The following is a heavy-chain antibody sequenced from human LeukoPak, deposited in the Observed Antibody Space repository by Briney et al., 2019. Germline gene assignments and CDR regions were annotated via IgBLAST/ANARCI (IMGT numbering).Heavy chain of an antibody. Sequence: GGSLRLSCTAAGFNFGTYWMSWVRQSPEKGLEFVAGIKYDDTVKNYVDSVKGRFTISRDNPSNSVYLQMDSLRPEDTALYYCARDPDSSAFDYWGQGAQVTVSS. CDR1: GFNFGTYW. J-gene: IGHJ4*02. CDR3: ARDPDSSAFDY. D-gene: IGHD2-15*01. V-gene: IGHV3-7*01. CDR2: IKYDDTVK.